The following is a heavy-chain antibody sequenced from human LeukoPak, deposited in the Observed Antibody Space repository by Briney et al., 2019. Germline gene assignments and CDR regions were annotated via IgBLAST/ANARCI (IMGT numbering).Heavy chain of an antibody. CDR2: ISAYNGNT. V-gene: IGHV1-18*01. Sequence: GASVKVSCKASGYTFTSYGISWVRQAPGQGLEWMGWISAYNGNTNYAQKLQGRVTMTTDTSTSTAYIELRSLRSDDTAVYYCARDGLTPNYYMDVWGKGTTVTVSS. J-gene: IGHJ6*03. CDR1: GYTFTSYG. CDR3: ARDGLTPNYYMDV. D-gene: IGHD6-19*01.